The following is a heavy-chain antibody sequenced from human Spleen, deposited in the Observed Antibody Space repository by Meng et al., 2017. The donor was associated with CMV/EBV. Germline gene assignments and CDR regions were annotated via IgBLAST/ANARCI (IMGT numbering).Heavy chain of an antibody. CDR3: AKVFYSWIPEPPYYFDY. Sequence: QVQLVESGGGVVQPGGSLRLSCAASGFTFSSYGMHWVRQAPGKGLEWVAFIRYDGSNKYYADSVKGRFTISRDNSKNTLYLQMNSLRAEDTAVYYCAKVFYSWIPEPPYYFDYWGQGTLVTVSS. CDR1: GFTFSSYG. CDR2: IRYDGSNK. V-gene: IGHV3-30*02. J-gene: IGHJ4*02. D-gene: IGHD1-1*01.